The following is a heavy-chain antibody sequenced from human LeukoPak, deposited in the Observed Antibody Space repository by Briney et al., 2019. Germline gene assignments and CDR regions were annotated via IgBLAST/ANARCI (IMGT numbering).Heavy chain of an antibody. CDR2: IYTSGST. Sequence: SETLSLTCTVSGGSISSGSYYWSWIRQPAGKGLEWIGRIYTSGSTNYNPSLKSRVTISVDTSKNQFSLKLSSVTAADTAVYYCARVRSGYSSSWYPITWGQGTLVTVSS. J-gene: IGHJ5*02. V-gene: IGHV4-61*02. D-gene: IGHD6-13*01. CDR3: ARVRSGYSSSWYPIT. CDR1: GGSISSGSYY.